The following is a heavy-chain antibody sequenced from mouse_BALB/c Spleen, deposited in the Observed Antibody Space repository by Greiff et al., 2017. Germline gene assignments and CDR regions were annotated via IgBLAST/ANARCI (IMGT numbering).Heavy chain of an antibody. CDR3: ARSGDGYAMDY. CDR1: GYSFTSYW. D-gene: IGHD3-2*02. J-gene: IGHJ4*01. V-gene: IGHV1S126*01. CDR2: IDPSDSET. Sequence: VQLQQSGPQLVRPGASVKISCKASGYSFTSYWMHWVKQRPGQGLEWIGMIDPSDSETRLNQKFKDKATLTVDKSSSTAYMQLSSPTSEDSAVYYCARSGDGYAMDYWGQGTSVTVSS.